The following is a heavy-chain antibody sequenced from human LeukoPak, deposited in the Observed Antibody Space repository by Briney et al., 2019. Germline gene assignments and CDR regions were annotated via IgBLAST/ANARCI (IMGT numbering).Heavy chain of an antibody. D-gene: IGHD3-22*01. CDR1: GLTFSSYA. Sequence: GGSLRLSCAASGLTFSSYAMSWVRQAPGKGLEWVSAISGSGGSTYYADSVKGRFTISRDNSKNTLYLQMNSLRAEDTAVYYCAKMQYYYDSSGYSNYWGQGTLVTVSS. CDR3: AKMQYYYDSSGYSNY. J-gene: IGHJ4*02. CDR2: ISGSGGST. V-gene: IGHV3-23*01.